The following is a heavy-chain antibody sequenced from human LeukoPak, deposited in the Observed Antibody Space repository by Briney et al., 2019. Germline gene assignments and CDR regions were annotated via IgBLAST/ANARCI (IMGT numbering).Heavy chain of an antibody. CDR3: ARGEGYYDSSGYTY. CDR2: INPNSGGT. Sequence: GASVKVSCKASGYTFTGYYMHWVRQAHGQGLEWMGWINPNSGGTNYAQKFQGRVTMTRDTSISTAYMELSRLRSDDTAVYYCARGEGYYDSSGYTYWGQGTLVTVSS. V-gene: IGHV1-2*02. CDR1: GYTFTGYY. J-gene: IGHJ4*02. D-gene: IGHD3-22*01.